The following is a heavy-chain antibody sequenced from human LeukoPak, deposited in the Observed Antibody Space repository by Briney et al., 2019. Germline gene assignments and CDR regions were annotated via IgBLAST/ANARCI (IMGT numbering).Heavy chain of an antibody. V-gene: IGHV1-18*01. CDR1: GYTFPNYG. CDR3: ARGLPPRRNYDSSGYYSYYFDY. D-gene: IGHD3-22*01. CDR2: ISAYNGHT. J-gene: IGHJ4*02. Sequence: ASVKVSCKASGYTFPNYGIIWVRQAPGQGLEWMGWISAYNGHTKYAQKFQGRVTMTTDTSTSTAYMELRTLGSDDTGVYYCARGLPPRRNYDSSGYYSYYFDYWGQGTLVTVSS.